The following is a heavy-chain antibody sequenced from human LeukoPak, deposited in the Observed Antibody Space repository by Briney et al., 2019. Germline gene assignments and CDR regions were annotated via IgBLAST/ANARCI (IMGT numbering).Heavy chain of an antibody. CDR2: IYYIGST. CDR1: GDSISSYY. CDR3: ARDYAFDI. Sequence: PSETLCLTCTVSGDSISSYYWSWIRQPPGKGLEWIGYIYYIGSTNYNPSLKSRVTISVDTSKNQFSLKLSSVTAADTAVYYCARDYAFDIWGQGTMVTVSS. V-gene: IGHV4-59*01. J-gene: IGHJ3*02.